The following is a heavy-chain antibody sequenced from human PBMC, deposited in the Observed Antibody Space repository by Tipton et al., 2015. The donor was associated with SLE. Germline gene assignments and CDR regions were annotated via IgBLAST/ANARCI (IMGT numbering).Heavy chain of an antibody. Sequence: SLRLSCAASGFSFSSYGMHWVRQAPGKGLEWVAFIRYDGSNKYYGDSVKGRFTVSRDNSKNTLYLQMNTLRAEDTAVYYCAKDYDFWEGFDYWGQGTLVTVSS. D-gene: IGHD3-3*01. J-gene: IGHJ4*02. V-gene: IGHV3-30*02. CDR2: IRYDGSNK. CDR1: GFSFSSYG. CDR3: AKDYDFWEGFDY.